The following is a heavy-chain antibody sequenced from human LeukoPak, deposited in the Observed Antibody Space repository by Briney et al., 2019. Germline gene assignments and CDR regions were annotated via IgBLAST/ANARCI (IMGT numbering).Heavy chain of an antibody. CDR2: ISYDGSNK. D-gene: IGHD1-26*01. CDR1: GFTFSNYA. Sequence: GGSLRLSCAASGFTFSNYAMHWVRQAPGKGLEWVAVISYDGSNKYYADSVKGRLTISRDNSKNTLYLQLNSLRVEDTAMYYCARGGPLSYSGSLYGAFDIWGQGTMVTVSS. V-gene: IGHV3-30-3*01. CDR3: ARGGPLSYSGSLYGAFDI. J-gene: IGHJ3*02.